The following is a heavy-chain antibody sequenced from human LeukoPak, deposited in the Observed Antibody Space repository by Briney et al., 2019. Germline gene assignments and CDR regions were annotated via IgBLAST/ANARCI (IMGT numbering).Heavy chain of an antibody. D-gene: IGHD2-15*01. CDR1: GGTFSSYA. CDR2: TIPIFGIA. J-gene: IGHJ5*02. V-gene: IGHV1-69*04. Sequence: ASVKVSCKASGGTFSSYAISWVRQAPGQGLEWMGRTIPIFGIANYAQKFQGRVTITADKSTSTAYMELSSLRSEDTAVYYCALRYCSGGSCYSGAWFDPWGQGTLVTVSS. CDR3: ALRYCSGGSCYSGAWFDP.